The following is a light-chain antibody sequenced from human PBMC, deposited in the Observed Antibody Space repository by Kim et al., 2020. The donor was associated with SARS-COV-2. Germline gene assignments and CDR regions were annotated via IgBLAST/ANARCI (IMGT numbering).Light chain of an antibody. J-gene: IGLJ2*01. V-gene: IGLV3-21*03. CDR2: DDS. CDR1: NLGSKS. CDR3: QVWDSSSDHVV. Sequence: APGKTARMTCGGNNLGSKSVHWYQQKPGQAPVLVVYDDSDRPSGIPERFSGSNSGNTATLTISRVEAGDEADYYCQVWDSSSDHVVFGGGTQLTVL.